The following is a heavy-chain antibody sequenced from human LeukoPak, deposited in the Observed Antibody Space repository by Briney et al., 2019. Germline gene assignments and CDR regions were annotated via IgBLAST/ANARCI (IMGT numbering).Heavy chain of an antibody. J-gene: IGHJ4*02. CDR3: ARDHGNYYFDY. V-gene: IGHV1-8*01. Sequence: ASVKVSCKASGYIFTNYDINWVRQATGQGLEWMGWMNPNSGNTGYAQKFQGRVAMTRNTSISTAYMELSSLRSEDTAVYYCARDHGNYYFDYWGQGTLVTVSS. D-gene: IGHD5-24*01. CDR1: GYIFTNYD. CDR2: MNPNSGNT.